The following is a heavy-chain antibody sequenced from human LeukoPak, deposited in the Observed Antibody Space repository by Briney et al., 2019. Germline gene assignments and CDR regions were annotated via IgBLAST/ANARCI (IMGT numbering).Heavy chain of an antibody. CDR2: ICHSGST. Sequence: SETLSLTCAVSGYSISSGYYWGWIRQPPGKGLECIGSICHSGSTYYNPSLKSRVTISVDTSKNQFSLKLSSVTAADTAVYYCARLSSKVTIFGVVTFDPWGQGTLVTVSS. CDR1: GYSISSGYY. CDR3: ARLSSKVTIFGVVTFDP. J-gene: IGHJ5*02. D-gene: IGHD3-3*01. V-gene: IGHV4-38-2*01.